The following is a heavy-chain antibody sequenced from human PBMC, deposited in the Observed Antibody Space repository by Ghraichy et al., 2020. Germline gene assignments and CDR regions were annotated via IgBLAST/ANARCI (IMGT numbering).Heavy chain of an antibody. Sequence: LSLTCAASGFTFSSYSMNWVRQAPGKGLEWVSSISSSSSYIYYADSVKGRFTISRDNAKNSLYLQMNSLRAEDTAVYYCASPSSGAFDIWGQGTMVTVSS. D-gene: IGHD3-10*01. V-gene: IGHV3-21*01. J-gene: IGHJ3*02. CDR1: GFTFSSYS. CDR3: ASPSSGAFDI. CDR2: ISSSSSYI.